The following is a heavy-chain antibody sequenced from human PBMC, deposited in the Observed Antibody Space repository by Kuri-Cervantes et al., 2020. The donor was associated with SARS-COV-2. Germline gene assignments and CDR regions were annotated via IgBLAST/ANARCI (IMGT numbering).Heavy chain of an antibody. CDR3: TKDHRAAPGDLLDFDY. CDR2: IYVGSRST. Sequence: GGSLRLSCVASGFSFSNYAMGWVRQAPGKRLEWVSVIYVGSRSTNYADSVKGRFTIDRDDSKNTLYLQMNSVRAEDTALYYCTKDHRAAPGDLLDFDYWGQGTQVTVSS. D-gene: IGHD3-10*01. V-gene: IGHV3-23*03. CDR1: GFSFSNYA. J-gene: IGHJ4*02.